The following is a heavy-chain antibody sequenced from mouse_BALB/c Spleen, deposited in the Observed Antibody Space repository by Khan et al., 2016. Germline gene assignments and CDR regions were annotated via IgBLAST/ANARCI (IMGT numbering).Heavy chain of an antibody. CDR3: AKHGGLRTYWYCGV. CDR2: VWSGGTT. J-gene: IGHJ1*01. CDR1: GFSLTDYG. V-gene: IGHV2-6-5*01. Sequence: VQLQESGPGLVAPSQSLSVTCTVSGFSLTDYGVSWIRQPPGKGLEWLGVVWSGGTTDYNSALISRLSISKDNSKSQVFLKMNSLQTGETAMYXCAKHGGLRTYWYCGVWGAGSPVSISS.